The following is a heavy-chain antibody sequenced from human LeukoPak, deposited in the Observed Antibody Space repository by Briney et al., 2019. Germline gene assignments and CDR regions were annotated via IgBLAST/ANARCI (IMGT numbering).Heavy chain of an antibody. Sequence: GGSLRLSCAASGFTFSSYAMHWVRQAPGKGLEWVAVISYDGSNKYYADSVKDRFTISRDKSKNTLYLQMNSLRADDTAVYYCARGPRSDWYFDLWGRGILVIVSS. J-gene: IGHJ2*01. CDR1: GFTFSSYA. V-gene: IGHV3-30*14. CDR2: ISYDGSNK. CDR3: ARGPRSDWYFDL.